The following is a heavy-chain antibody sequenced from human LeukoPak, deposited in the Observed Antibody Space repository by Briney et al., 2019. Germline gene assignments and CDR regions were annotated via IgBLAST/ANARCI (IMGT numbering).Heavy chain of an antibody. Sequence: ASVKVPCKASGYTFTGYYMHWVRQAPGQGLEWMGWINPNSGGTNYAQKFQGRVTMTRDTSISTACMELSRLRSDDTAVYYCARGDYVDTAMAVCYYYGMDVWGQGTTVTVSS. V-gene: IGHV1-2*02. CDR2: INPNSGGT. CDR3: ARGDYVDTAMAVCYYYGMDV. D-gene: IGHD5-18*01. J-gene: IGHJ6*02. CDR1: GYTFTGYY.